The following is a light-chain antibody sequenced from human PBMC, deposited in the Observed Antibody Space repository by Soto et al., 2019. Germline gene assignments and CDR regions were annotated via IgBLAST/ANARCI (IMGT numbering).Light chain of an antibody. J-gene: IGLJ1*01. Sequence: QSALTQPRSVSGSPGQSVTISCTGTSSDVGGYNYVSWYQQHPGTAPKLMIYDVSMWPSGVPDRFSGSKSGNTASLTISGLQAEDEADYYCCSYAGSYTLYVFGTGTKVTVL. V-gene: IGLV2-11*01. CDR1: SSDVGGYNY. CDR2: DVS. CDR3: CSYAGSYTLYV.